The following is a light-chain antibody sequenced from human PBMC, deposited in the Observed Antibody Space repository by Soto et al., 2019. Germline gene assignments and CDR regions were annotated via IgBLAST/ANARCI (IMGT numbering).Light chain of an antibody. Sequence: EMVLTQSTSTLSLSAGERATLSCRASQSVSSYLAWYQQKPGQAPRLLIYGASNRATGIPARFSGSGSGTDFTLTISRLEPEDFAVYYCQQYGSSGTFGQGTKVDIK. CDR2: GAS. V-gene: IGKV3-20*01. J-gene: IGKJ1*01. CDR3: QQYGSSGT. CDR1: QSVSSY.